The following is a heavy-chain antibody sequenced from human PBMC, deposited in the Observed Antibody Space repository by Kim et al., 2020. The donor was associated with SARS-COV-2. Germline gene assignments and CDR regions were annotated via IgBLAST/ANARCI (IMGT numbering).Heavy chain of an antibody. CDR1: GFTFSSYG. CDR3: AKDLWFGELFPNAFDI. D-gene: IGHD3-10*01. J-gene: IGHJ3*02. V-gene: IGHV3-30*18. CDR2: ISYDGSNK. Sequence: GGSLRLSCAASGFTFSSYGMHWVRQAPGKGLEWVAVISYDGSNKYYADSVKGRFTISRDNSKNTLYLQMNSLRAEDTAVYYCAKDLWFGELFPNAFDIWGQGTMVTVSS.